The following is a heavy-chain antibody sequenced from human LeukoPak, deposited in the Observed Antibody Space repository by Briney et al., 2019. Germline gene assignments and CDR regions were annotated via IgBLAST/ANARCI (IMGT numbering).Heavy chain of an antibody. Sequence: SETLSLTCTVSGGSISSSTFYWGWIRQPPGKGLEWIGSIFSGGSTYYNPSLKSRVTISVDTSKNQFSLKLSSVTAADTAVYYCARDRRDLLRYSNWFDPWGQGTLVTVSS. CDR1: GGSISSSTFY. V-gene: IGHV4-39*07. J-gene: IGHJ5*02. CDR3: ARDRRDLLRYSNWFDP. CDR2: IFSGGST. D-gene: IGHD3-9*01.